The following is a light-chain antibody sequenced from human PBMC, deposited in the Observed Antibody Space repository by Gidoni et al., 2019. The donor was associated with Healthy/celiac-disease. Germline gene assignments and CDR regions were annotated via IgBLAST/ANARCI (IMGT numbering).Light chain of an antibody. J-gene: IGKJ4*01. CDR3: QQSYSTPLT. CDR1: QSISSY. CDR2: AAS. Sequence: DIQMTQSPSSLSAAVGDRVNITCRASQSISSYLNWYQQKPGKAPKLLIYAASSLQSGVPSRFSGSGSGTDFTLIISSLQPEDFATYYCQQSYSTPLTFGGGTKVEIK. V-gene: IGKV1-39*01.